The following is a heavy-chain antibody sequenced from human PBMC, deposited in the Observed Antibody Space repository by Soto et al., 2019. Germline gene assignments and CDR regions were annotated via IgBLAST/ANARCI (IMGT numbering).Heavy chain of an antibody. Sequence: GGSLRLSCAASGFTFSSYWMHWVRQAPGKGLVWVSRINSDGSSTSYADSVKGRFTISRDNAKNTLYLQKNSLRAEDTAVYYCARYTVFRFLEWLDQTPDWFDPWGQGTLVTDSS. J-gene: IGHJ5*02. CDR2: INSDGSST. CDR1: GFTFSSYW. D-gene: IGHD3-3*01. CDR3: ARYTVFRFLEWLDQTPDWFDP. V-gene: IGHV3-74*01.